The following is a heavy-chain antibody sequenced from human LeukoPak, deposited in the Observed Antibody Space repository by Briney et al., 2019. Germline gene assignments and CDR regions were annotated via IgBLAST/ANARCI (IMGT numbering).Heavy chain of an antibody. J-gene: IGHJ4*02. CDR1: GGSISSHY. CDR2: VYYGGST. V-gene: IGHV4-59*08. Sequence: PSETLSLTCTVSGGSISSHYWSWIRQPPGQGLEWIGYVYYGGSTSYNPSLKGRVTVSVDTAKNQFSLKLSSVTAADTAVYYCARHHYGDYIPHYRGQGTMATVSS. CDR3: ARHHYGDYIPHY. D-gene: IGHD4-17*01.